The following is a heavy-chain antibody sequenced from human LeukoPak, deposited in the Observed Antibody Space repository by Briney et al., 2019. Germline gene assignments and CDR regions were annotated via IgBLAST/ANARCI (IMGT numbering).Heavy chain of an antibody. CDR1: GGSISSGDYY. J-gene: IGHJ4*02. V-gene: IGHV4-30-4*01. D-gene: IGHD3-22*01. CDR3: ASFTYYYDSSDY. CDR2: IYYSGST. Sequence: PSEALSLTCTVSGGSISSGDYYWSWIRQPPGKGLEWIGYIYYSGSTYYNPSLKSRVTISVDTSKNQFSLKLSSVTAADTAVYYCASFTYYYDSSDYWGQGTLVTVSS.